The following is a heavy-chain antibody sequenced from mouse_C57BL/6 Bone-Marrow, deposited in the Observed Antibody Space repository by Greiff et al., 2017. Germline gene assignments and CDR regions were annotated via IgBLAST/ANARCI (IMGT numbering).Heavy chain of an antibody. Sequence: EVMLVESGPELVKPGASVKISCKASGYSFTGYYMNWVKQSPEKSLEWIGEINPSTGGTTYNQKFKTKATLTVDKSSSTAYMQLKSLTSEDSAVYYCASYGPYYFDYWGQGTTLTVSS. CDR2: INPSTGGT. CDR3: ASYGPYYFDY. V-gene: IGHV1-42*01. CDR1: GYSFTGYY. J-gene: IGHJ2*01. D-gene: IGHD1-1*01.